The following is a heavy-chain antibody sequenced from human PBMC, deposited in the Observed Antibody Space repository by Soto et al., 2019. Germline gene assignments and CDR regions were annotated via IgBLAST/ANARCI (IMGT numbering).Heavy chain of an antibody. Sequence: GTLSLTCAVYGGSFSGYYWSGIRQPPGKGLEWIGEINHSGSTNYNPSLKSRVTISVDTSKNQFSLKLGSVTAADTAVYYCARETGDVWYFDYWGQGTLVTVSS. D-gene: IGHD7-27*01. CDR3: ARETGDVWYFDY. J-gene: IGHJ4*02. V-gene: IGHV4-34*01. CDR1: GGSFSGYY. CDR2: INHSGST.